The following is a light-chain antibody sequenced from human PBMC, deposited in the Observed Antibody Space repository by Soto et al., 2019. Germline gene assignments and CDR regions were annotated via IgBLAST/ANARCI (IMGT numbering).Light chain of an antibody. CDR1: SSDVGSYNL. J-gene: IGLJ1*01. CDR3: CSYAGSSTPYV. V-gene: IGLV2-23*01. CDR2: EGS. Sequence: QSALTQPASVSGSPGQSITISCTGTSSDVGSYNLVSWYQHHPGKAPKLMIYEGSKWPSGVSSRFSGSKSGNTASLTISGLQAEDEADYYCCSYAGSSTPYVFGTGTKVTVL.